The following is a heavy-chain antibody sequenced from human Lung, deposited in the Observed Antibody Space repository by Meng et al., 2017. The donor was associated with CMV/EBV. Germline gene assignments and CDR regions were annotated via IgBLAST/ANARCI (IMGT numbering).Heavy chain of an antibody. V-gene: IGHV1-24*01. Sequence: KVPGYTSTELTMEWGRQGPGKGLEWMGGLDPEDGETIYAQKFQGRVTMTEDTSTDTAYMELSSLRSEDTAVYYCTTEGNDYVSVYFEYWGQGTLVTVSS. CDR1: GYTSTELT. J-gene: IGHJ4*02. D-gene: IGHD4-17*01. CDR2: LDPEDGET. CDR3: TTEGNDYVSVYFEY.